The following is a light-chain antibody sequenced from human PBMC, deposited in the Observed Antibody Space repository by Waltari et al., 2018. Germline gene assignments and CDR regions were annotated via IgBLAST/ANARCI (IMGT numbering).Light chain of an antibody. V-gene: IGKV1-12*01. CDR1: QPISTW. Sequence: DIQMTQSPSSVSASVGDRVTITCRASQPISTWLAWYQQKPGTAPKLLVYAASNLQSGVPARFSGSGSGTYFTLTIRSLQPEDFATYYGHQANSFPGTFGGGTKVEIK. CDR2: AAS. CDR3: HQANSFPGT. J-gene: IGKJ4*01.